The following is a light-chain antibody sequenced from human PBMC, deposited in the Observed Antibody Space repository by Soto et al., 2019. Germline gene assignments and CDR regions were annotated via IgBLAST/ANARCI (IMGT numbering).Light chain of an antibody. CDR2: GAS. CDR1: QSVRSN. CDR3: QQYFTWSLTWT. Sequence: EIVMTLSLATLSVSTGERATLSCMASQSVRSNLAWYQQKPGQAPRLLIYGASTRATGIPAGLSGSGSGTEFTLTISSLQSEDYAVYHCQQYFTWSLTWTFGPGS. J-gene: IGKJ2*02. V-gene: IGKV3-15*01.